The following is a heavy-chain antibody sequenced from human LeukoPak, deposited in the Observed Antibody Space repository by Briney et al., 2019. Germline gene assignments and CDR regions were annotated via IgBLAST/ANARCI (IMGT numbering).Heavy chain of an antibody. CDR1: GCSISSSNW. CDR3: ARGGTDLRWVFEY. CDR2: IHHNGNI. V-gene: IGHV4-4*02. Sequence: SETLSLTCAVFGCSISSSNWWSWVRQPPGKGLEWIAEIHHNGNINYNPSLKSRVTISIHKSNNQFSLKLNSVTAADTAVYYCARGGTDLRWVFEYWGQGTLFTVSS. J-gene: IGHJ4*02. D-gene: IGHD4-23*01.